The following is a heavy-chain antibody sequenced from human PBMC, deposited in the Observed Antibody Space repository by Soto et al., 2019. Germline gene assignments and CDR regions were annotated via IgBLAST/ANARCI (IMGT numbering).Heavy chain of an antibody. CDR1: GFTFSSYG. V-gene: IGHV3-30*18. CDR3: AKVRKPGIAAAGNLDY. J-gene: IGHJ4*02. D-gene: IGHD6-13*01. Sequence: GGSLRLSCAASGFTFSSYGMHWVRQAPGKGLEWVAVISYDGSNKYYADSVKGRFTISRDNSKNTLYLQMNSLRAEDTAVYYCAKVRKPGIAAAGNLDYWGQGTLVTVSS. CDR2: ISYDGSNK.